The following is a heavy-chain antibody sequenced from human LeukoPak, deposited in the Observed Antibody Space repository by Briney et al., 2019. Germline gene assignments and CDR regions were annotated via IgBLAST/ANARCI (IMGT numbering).Heavy chain of an antibody. Sequence: GGSLELSFAAPGFTFITYSLNWARQAPGKGLEWVSYIISSSSTIYYADSVKGRFTISRDNAKNSLYLQMNSLRDEDTAVYYCARSRYCSSTSCYRWFDPWGQGTLVTVSS. V-gene: IGHV3-48*02. J-gene: IGHJ5*02. CDR1: GFTFITYS. D-gene: IGHD2-2*02. CDR3: ARSRYCSSTSCYRWFDP. CDR2: IISSSSTI.